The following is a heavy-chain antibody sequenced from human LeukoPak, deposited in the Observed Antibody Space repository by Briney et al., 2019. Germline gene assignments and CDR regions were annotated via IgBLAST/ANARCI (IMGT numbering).Heavy chain of an antibody. CDR1: GFAFSNYA. J-gene: IGHJ4*02. CDR3: ARVSTYYYDSSGSNYFDY. V-gene: IGHV3-23*01. Sequence: GGSLRLSCAASGFAFSNYAMSWVRQAPGKGLEWGSSITGSGGSTYYADSVKGRLTISRDNSKITLSLQMNSLRADDTAVYYCARVSTYYYDSSGSNYFDYRGQGTLVTVSS. CDR2: ITGSGGST. D-gene: IGHD3-22*01.